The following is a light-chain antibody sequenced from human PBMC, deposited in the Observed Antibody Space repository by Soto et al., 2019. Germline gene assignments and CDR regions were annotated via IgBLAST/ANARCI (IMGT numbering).Light chain of an antibody. CDR1: QDISNY. J-gene: IGKJ4*01. CDR3: QQYETLPPT. CDR2: DAS. V-gene: IGKV1-33*01. Sequence: DLQMTQSPSSLSASVGDRVTITCQASQDISNYLNWYQQKPGKAPKLLIYDASDLETGVPSRFSGSGSGTHFTFTISSLQPEDIATYYCQQYETLPPTFGGGTKVEIK.